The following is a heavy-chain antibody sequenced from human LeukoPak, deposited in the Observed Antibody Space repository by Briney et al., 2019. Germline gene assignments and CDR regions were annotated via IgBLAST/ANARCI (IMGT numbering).Heavy chain of an antibody. CDR1: EFTVSSNY. D-gene: IGHD3-10*01. CDR3: ARVHRMVRGVISHFDY. V-gene: IGHV3-53*01. J-gene: IGHJ4*02. CDR2: IYSGGST. Sequence: GGSLRLSCAASEFTVSSNYMSWVRQAPGKGLEWVSVIYSGGSTYYADSVKGRFTISRDNSKNTLYLQMNSLRAEDTAVYYCARVHRMVRGVISHFDYWGQGTLVTVSS.